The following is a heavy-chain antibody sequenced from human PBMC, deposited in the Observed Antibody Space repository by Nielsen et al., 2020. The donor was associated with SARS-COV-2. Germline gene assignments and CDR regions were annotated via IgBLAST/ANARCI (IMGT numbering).Heavy chain of an antibody. D-gene: IGHD6-19*01. J-gene: IGHJ2*01. CDR1: GFTFSDYY. CDR2: MSCSSSYI. Sequence: GGSLRLSCAGSGFTFSDYYMSWIRQAPGKGLEWVAQMSCSSSYIHYADSVKGRYTISKDSAKNSLYLQMNSLRAEDTAVYYCARVAGTPPVSYSYFDLWGRGTLVTVSS. CDR3: ARVAGTPPVSYSYFDL. V-gene: IGHV3-11*05.